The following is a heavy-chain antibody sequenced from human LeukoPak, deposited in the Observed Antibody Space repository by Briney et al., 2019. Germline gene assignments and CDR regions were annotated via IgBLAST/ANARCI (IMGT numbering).Heavy chain of an antibody. Sequence: SQTLSLTCAVSGGSISSGGYSWSWIRQPPGKGLEWIGYIYHSGSTYYNPSLKSRVTISVDRSKNQFSLKLSSVTAADTAVYYCARAKIAVAGTCFDYWGQGTLVTVSS. CDR1: GGSISSGGYS. V-gene: IGHV4-30-2*01. CDR2: IYHSGST. J-gene: IGHJ4*02. CDR3: ARAKIAVAGTCFDY. D-gene: IGHD6-19*01.